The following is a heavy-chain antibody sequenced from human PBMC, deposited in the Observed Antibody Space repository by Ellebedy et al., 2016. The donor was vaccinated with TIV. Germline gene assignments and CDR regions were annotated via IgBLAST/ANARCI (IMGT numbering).Heavy chain of an antibody. D-gene: IGHD4-23*01. J-gene: IGHJ4*02. V-gene: IGHV4-59*01. CDR2: IYYSGST. Sequence: MPSETLSLTCTVSGGSISSYYWSWIRQPPGKGLEWIGYIYYSGSTNYNPSLKSRVTISIDMSKNQISRKLSSVTDADTAIYYCASRSPKYGGVDYWGQGTLVTVSS. CDR1: GGSISSYY. CDR3: ASRSPKYGGVDY.